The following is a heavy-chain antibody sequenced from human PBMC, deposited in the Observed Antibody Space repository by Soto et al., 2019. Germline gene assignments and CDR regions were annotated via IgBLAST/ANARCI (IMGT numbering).Heavy chain of an antibody. CDR2: INWKGGST. CDR3: AKDFSPVGPYQAFEI. J-gene: IGHJ3*02. D-gene: IGHD1-26*01. CDR1: GFTFDDYV. V-gene: IGHV3-20*04. Sequence: EVQLVESGGGVVRPGGSLRLSCPASGFTFDDYVMSWVRQAPGKGLEWVSGINWKGGSTGYADSVKGRFTISRDNAKNPLYLQMICLRAVDTALYYRAKDFSPVGPYQAFEIWGQGTMVTVSS.